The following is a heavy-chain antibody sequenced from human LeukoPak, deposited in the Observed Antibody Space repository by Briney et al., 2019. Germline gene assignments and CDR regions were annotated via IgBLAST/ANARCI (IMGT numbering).Heavy chain of an antibody. V-gene: IGHV4-34*01. CDR1: GGSFSGYY. D-gene: IGHD5-24*01. CDR3: ARVRRWLQLRGGYFDY. Sequence: SETLSLTCAVYGGSFSGYYWSWIRQPPGKGLEWIGEINHSGSTNYNPSLKSRVTISVGTSKNQFSLKLSSVTAADTAVYYCARVRRWLQLRGGYFDYWGQGTLVTVSS. CDR2: INHSGST. J-gene: IGHJ4*02.